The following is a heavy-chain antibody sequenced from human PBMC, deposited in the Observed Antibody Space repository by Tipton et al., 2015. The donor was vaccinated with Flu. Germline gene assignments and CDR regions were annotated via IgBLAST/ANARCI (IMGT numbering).Heavy chain of an antibody. J-gene: IGHJ6*02. Sequence: TLSLTCTVSGGSISSYYWSWIRQPPGKGLEWIGYIYYSGSTNYNPSLKSRVTISVDTSKNRFSLKLSSVTAADTAVYYCARLPPGEEDYYYGMDVWGQGTTVTVSS. V-gene: IGHV4-59*08. CDR2: IYYSGST. CDR1: GGSISSYY. D-gene: IGHD1-14*01. CDR3: ARLPPGEEDYYYGMDV.